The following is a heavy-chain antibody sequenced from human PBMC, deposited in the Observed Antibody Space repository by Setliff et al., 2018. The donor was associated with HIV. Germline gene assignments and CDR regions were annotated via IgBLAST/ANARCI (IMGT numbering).Heavy chain of an antibody. V-gene: IGHV4-34*01. D-gene: IGHD3-22*01. CDR1: GGSFSGYC. J-gene: IGHJ4*02. CDR2: IQHSGRT. CDR3: ARAREDDSSGYPVDY. Sequence: SETLSLTCAVYGGSFSGYCWSWIRQPPGKGLEWIGEIQHSGRTNNNPSLKSRVTTPVDTSKNQFSLRLSSVTAADTAVYYCARAREDDSSGYPVDYWGQGTLVTVSS.